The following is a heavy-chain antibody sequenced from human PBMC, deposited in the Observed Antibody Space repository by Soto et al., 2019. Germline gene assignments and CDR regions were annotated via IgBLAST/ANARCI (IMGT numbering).Heavy chain of an antibody. V-gene: IGHV1-2*04. D-gene: IGHD2-8*01. Sequence: ASVKVSCKASGYTFTGYYMHWVRQAPGQGLEWMGWINPNSGGTNYAQRFQGWVTMTRDTSISTAYMELSRLRSDDTAVYYCARDKHYCTNGVCYPYFDYWGQGTLVTVSS. CDR3: ARDKHYCTNGVCYPYFDY. CDR2: INPNSGGT. CDR1: GYTFTGYY. J-gene: IGHJ4*02.